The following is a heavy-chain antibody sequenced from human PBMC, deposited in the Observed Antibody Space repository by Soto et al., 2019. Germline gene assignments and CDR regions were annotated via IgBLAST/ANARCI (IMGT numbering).Heavy chain of an antibody. D-gene: IGHD6-13*01. V-gene: IGHV3-30*18. Sequence: GGSLRLSCAASGFTFSSYGMHWVRQAPGKGLEWVAVISYDGSNKYYADYLKGRFTISRDNSKNTLYLQMNSLRAEDTAVYYCAKDLLRIAAAGLESFDYWGQGTLVTVSS. CDR2: ISYDGSNK. CDR3: AKDLLRIAAAGLESFDY. J-gene: IGHJ4*02. CDR1: GFTFSSYG.